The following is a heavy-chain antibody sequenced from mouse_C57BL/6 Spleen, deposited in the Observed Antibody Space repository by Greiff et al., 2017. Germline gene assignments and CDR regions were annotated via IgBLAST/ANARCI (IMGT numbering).Heavy chain of an antibody. D-gene: IGHD2-2*01. V-gene: IGHV1-80*01. J-gene: IGHJ2*01. CDR3: GGLRQGDYFDY. CDR2: IYPGCGST. CDR1: GYAFSSYW. Sequence: VQLVESGAELVKPGASVKISCKASGYAFSSYWMNWVKQRPGKGLEWIGDIYPGCGSTNYNEKFKGKATLTLDTSSSTAYMQLSSLTSEGSAVYCCGGLRQGDYFDYWGQGTTLTVSA.